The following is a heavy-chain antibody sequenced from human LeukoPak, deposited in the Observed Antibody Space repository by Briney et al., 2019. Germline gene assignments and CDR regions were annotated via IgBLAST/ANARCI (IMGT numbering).Heavy chain of an antibody. V-gene: IGHV3-23*01. J-gene: IGHJ3*02. Sequence: GGSLRLSCAASGFPFDLYGMHGPRQAPGKGLEGVSRFWGSGVYTYCADSVRGRFTISSDNSKNTLCLVMNSLRVDDTAVYYCAKAVDRATISVDIWGQGTMVTVSS. D-gene: IGHD3-10*01. CDR1: GFPFDLYG. CDR2: FWGSGVYT. CDR3: AKAVDRATISVDI.